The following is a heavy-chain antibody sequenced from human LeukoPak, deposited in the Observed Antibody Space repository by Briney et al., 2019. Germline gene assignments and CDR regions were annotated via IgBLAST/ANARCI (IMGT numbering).Heavy chain of an antibody. CDR1: GGTFSSYA. CDR3: ARDSLAGGTSFDY. D-gene: IGHD1-14*01. V-gene: IGHV1-69*06. Sequence: ASVKVSCKASGGTFSSYAISWVRQAPGQGLEWMGGIIPIFGTANCAQKFQGRVTITADKSTSTAYMELSSLRSEDTAVYYCARDSLAGGTSFDYWGQGTLVTVSS. J-gene: IGHJ4*02. CDR2: IIPIFGTA.